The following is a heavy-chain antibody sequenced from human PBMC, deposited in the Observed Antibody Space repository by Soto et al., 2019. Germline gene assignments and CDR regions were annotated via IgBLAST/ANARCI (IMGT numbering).Heavy chain of an antibody. CDR3: SRAASPYCDWLSAFDS. Sequence: PSLPQSLTCTVSGGYIRSGGCYWSWIRQPPGKGLEWLGYIYYSGTTTYNPSLTSRVTLSVDMSKNQFSLKLNSVTAADSAVYFCSRAASPYCDWLSAFDSLVQGVLVIGSS. D-gene: IGHD3-9*01. J-gene: IGHJ5*01. CDR1: GGYIRSGGCY. V-gene: IGHV4-61*08. CDR2: IYYSGTT.